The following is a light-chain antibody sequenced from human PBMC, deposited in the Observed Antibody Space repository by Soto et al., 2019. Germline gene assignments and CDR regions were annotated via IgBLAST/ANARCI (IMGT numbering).Light chain of an antibody. CDR2: SNI. Sequence: QSVLTQPPSASGTPGQRVIMSCSGSNSNIRRNTVNWYQQLPGTAPKLLIYSNIQRPSGVPDRFSGSKSGTSASLAISGLQSEDEADYYCAAWDDSSNGVVFGGGTMLTVL. CDR1: NSNIRRNT. J-gene: IGLJ2*01. CDR3: AAWDDSSNGVV. V-gene: IGLV1-44*01.